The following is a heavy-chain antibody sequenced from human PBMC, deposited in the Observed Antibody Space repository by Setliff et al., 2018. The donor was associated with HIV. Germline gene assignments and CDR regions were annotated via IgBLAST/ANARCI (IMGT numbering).Heavy chain of an antibody. CDR3: ARSQWEVPILSWFDP. V-gene: IGHV3-30*02. Sequence: GGSLRLSCAASGFTFSSYGMHWVRQGPGKGLEWVAFIRHNGRNQYYAESVKGRFTVSRDNFKNTLFLQMDSLNHEDTALYFCARSQWEVPILSWFDPWGQGTSVTVSS. D-gene: IGHD1-26*01. CDR2: IRHNGRNQ. J-gene: IGHJ5*02. CDR1: GFTFSSYG.